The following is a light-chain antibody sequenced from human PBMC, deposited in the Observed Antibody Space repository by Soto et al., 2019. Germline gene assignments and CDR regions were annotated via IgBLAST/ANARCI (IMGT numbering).Light chain of an antibody. CDR1: SSDVGGYNY. CDR2: EVS. Sequence: QSVLTRPVSVSGSPGQSITISCTGTSSDVGGYNYVSWYQQHPGKAPKLMIYEVSNRPSGVSNRFSGSKSGNTASLTISGLQAEDEADYYCSSYTSSSTLLYVFGTGTKVTVL. J-gene: IGLJ1*01. V-gene: IGLV2-14*01. CDR3: SSYTSSSTLLYV.